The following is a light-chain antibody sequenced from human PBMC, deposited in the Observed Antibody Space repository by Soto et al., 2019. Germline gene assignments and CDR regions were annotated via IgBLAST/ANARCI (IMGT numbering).Light chain of an antibody. CDR1: SSDVAGYNY. CDR2: DVS. CDR3: CSYAGSNTFL. V-gene: IGLV2-11*01. J-gene: IGLJ2*01. Sequence: QSALTQPRSVSGSPGQSVTISCTGTSSDVAGYNYVSWYQQHPGKAPKLMIYDVSKRPSGVPDRFSGSKSGSTASLTISGLQAEDEADYYCCSYAGSNTFLFGGGTKLTVL.